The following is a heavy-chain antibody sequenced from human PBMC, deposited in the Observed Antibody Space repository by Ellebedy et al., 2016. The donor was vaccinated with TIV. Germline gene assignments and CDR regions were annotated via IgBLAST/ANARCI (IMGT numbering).Heavy chain of an antibody. D-gene: IGHD3-10*01. V-gene: IGHV3-23*01. Sequence: GESLKISXTTSGFTFSSYALSWVRQAPGRGLEWVSGITVDGGDTFYADSVKGRFTISRDYSQNTLYLQMDSLTAEDTAIYYCAKDYHSASGSMLDIPLDYWGQGTLVTVSS. CDR3: AKDYHSASGSMLDIPLDY. CDR1: GFTFSSYA. CDR2: ITVDGGDT. J-gene: IGHJ4*02.